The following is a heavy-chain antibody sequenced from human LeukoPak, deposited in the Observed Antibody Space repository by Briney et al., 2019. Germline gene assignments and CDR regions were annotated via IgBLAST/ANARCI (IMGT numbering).Heavy chain of an antibody. CDR1: GGGITRDT. V-gene: IGHV4-4*07. CDR3: AREDDYSSENYFDY. J-gene: IGHJ4*02. D-gene: IGHD4-11*01. CDR2: IYTSGST. Sequence: PSQSLSLTCAVSGGGITRDTSGWSWESPRKRLECVGRIYTSGSTNYNPSLKSRVTMSVDTSKNQFSLTLSSVTAADTAVYYCAREDDYSSENYFDYWGQGTLVTVSS.